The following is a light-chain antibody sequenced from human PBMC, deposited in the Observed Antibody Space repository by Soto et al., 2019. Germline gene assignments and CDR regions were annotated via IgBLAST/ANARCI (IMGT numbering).Light chain of an antibody. CDR1: QGIGSS. V-gene: IGKV1-13*02. J-gene: IGKJ4*01. CDR2: STS. CDR3: QQVNTLPFT. Sequence: AIRLTQSPSSLSASVGDRVTITCGASQGIGSSLAWYQQKTGKPPRVLIYSTSTLSNGVPSRFTGSGSGTDFSLTISRLQPEDFVTYFCQQVNTLPFTFGGGTKV.